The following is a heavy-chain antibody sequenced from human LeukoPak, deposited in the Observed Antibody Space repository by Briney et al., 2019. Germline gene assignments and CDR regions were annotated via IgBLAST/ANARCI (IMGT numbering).Heavy chain of an antibody. D-gene: IGHD5-12*01. CDR2: MCYEGSNR. V-gene: IGHV3-30*02. CDR3: AKETRGSYSDY. Sequence: GGSLRLSCAASGFTFSSYGMHWVRQAPGKGREWVAYMCYEGSNRYYADSVKGRSTISRDNSKNTLYLQMNSLRAEDTAVYYCAKETRGSYSDYWGQGTLVTVSS. J-gene: IGHJ4*02. CDR1: GFTFSSYG.